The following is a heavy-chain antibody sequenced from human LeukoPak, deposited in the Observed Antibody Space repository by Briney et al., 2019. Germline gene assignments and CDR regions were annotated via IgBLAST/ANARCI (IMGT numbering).Heavy chain of an antibody. Sequence: SETLSLTCTVSGGSISSSSYYWGWIRQPPGKGLEWIGSIYYSGSTYYNPSLKSRVTISVDTSKNQFSLKLSSVTAADTAVYYCAATKDIVVVVAAGDAFDIWGQGTMVTVSS. CDR3: AATKDIVVVVAAGDAFDI. CDR1: GGSISSSSYY. D-gene: IGHD2-15*01. J-gene: IGHJ3*02. CDR2: IYYSGST. V-gene: IGHV4-39*07.